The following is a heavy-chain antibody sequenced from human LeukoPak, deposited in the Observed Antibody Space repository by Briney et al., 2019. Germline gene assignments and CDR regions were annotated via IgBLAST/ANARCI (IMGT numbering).Heavy chain of an antibody. CDR3: AREEYYDILTGYFGLFDY. CDR2: ISYDGSNK. V-gene: IGHV3-30*04. Sequence: GGSLRLSCAASGFTFSSYAMHWVRQAPGKGLERVAVISYDGSNKYYADSVKGRFTISRDNSKNTLYLQMNSLRAEDTAVYYCAREEYYDILTGYFGLFDYWGQGTLVTVSS. J-gene: IGHJ4*02. CDR1: GFTFSSYA. D-gene: IGHD3-9*01.